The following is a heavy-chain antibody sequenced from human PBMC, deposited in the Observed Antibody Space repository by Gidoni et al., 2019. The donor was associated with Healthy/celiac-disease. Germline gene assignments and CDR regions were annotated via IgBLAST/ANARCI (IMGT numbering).Heavy chain of an antibody. CDR3: TTVDYGDYTFDY. CDR1: GFTFSNAW. D-gene: IGHD4-17*01. J-gene: IGHJ4*02. Sequence: EVQLVESGGGLVKPGGSLRLSCAASGFTFSNAWMNWVRQAPGKGLGGVGRIKSKTDGGTTDYAAPVKGRFTISRDDSKNTLYLQMNSLKTEDTAVYYCTTVDYGDYTFDYWGQGTLVTVSS. CDR2: IKSKTDGGTT. V-gene: IGHV3-15*07.